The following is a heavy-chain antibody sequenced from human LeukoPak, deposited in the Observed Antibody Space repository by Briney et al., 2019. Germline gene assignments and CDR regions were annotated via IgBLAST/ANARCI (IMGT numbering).Heavy chain of an antibody. J-gene: IGHJ4*02. D-gene: IGHD6-19*01. CDR3: ANCIDSSGWYLGD. CDR1: GFTFSSYG. V-gene: IGHV3-23*01. Sequence: PGGSLRLSCAASGFTFSSYGMHWVRQAPGKGLEWVSAISGSGGSTYYADSVKGRFTISRDNSKNTLYLQMNSLRAEDTAVYYCANCIDSSGWYLGDWGQGTLVTVSS. CDR2: ISGSGGST.